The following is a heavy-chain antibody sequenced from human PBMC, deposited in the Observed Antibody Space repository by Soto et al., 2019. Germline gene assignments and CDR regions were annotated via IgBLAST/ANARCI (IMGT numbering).Heavy chain of an antibody. D-gene: IGHD7-27*01. J-gene: IGHJ4*02. CDR1: GFSLSTSGVG. V-gene: IGHV2-5*02. CDR3: AHRSGDRESY. Sequence: QITLKESGPTLVKPTQTLTLTCTFSGFSLSTSGVGVGWIRQPPGKALEWLALIYWDDDKRYSPSLKRRLTITKDTSKNQVVLTTTNMNPVDTATYHCAHRSGDRESYWGQGTLVTVSS. CDR2: IYWDDDK.